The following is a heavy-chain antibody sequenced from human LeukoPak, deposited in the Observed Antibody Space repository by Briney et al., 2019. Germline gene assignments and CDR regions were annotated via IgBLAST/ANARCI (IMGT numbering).Heavy chain of an antibody. CDR2: IYYSGST. D-gene: IGHD4-17*01. Sequence: SETLSLTCTVSGASIDTSSYYCAWIRQPPGKGLEWIGSIYYSGSTHYNPSLSSRVTISEDRSKNQISLKLRSVTAADTAVYYCAIDYGDYPDFWGQGTLVTASS. CDR3: AIDYGDYPDF. J-gene: IGHJ4*02. V-gene: IGHV4-39*01. CDR1: GASIDTSSYY.